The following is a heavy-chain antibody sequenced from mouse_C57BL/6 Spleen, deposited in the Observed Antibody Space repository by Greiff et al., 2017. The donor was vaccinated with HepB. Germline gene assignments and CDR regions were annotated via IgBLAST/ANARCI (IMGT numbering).Heavy chain of an antibody. CDR2: INPNNGGT. V-gene: IGHV1-26*01. CDR1: GYTFTDYY. J-gene: IGHJ2*01. CDR3: ARGVVAHDY. D-gene: IGHD1-1*01. Sequence: EVQLQQSGPELVKPGASVKISCKASGYTFTDYYMNWVKQSHGKSLEWIGDINPNNGGTSYNQKFKGKATLTVDKSSSTAYMELRSLTSEDSAVYYCARGVVAHDYWGQGTTLTVSS.